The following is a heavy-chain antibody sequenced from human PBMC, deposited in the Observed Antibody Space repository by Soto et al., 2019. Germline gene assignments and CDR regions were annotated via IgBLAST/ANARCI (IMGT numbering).Heavy chain of an antibody. J-gene: IGHJ4*02. V-gene: IGHV3-9*01. CDR2: INWKSDI. Sequence: GGSLRLSCAVSGFTFDDNAMHWVRQTPEKGLEWVSGINWKSDIGYADSVKGRFTISRDNAENSLYLQMNSLRAEATALYYCAISRHTGVRTTFIYWGQGTQVTVSS. CDR3: AISRHTGVRTTFIY. CDR1: GFTFDDNA. D-gene: IGHD3-16*01.